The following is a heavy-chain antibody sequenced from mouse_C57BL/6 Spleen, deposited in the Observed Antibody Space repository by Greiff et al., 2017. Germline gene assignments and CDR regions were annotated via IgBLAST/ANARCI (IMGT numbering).Heavy chain of an antibody. CDR3: ASPPLYDGYSYWYFEV. CDR2: LNPSTGGT. D-gene: IGHD2-3*01. J-gene: IGHJ1*03. Sequence: VQLQQSGPELVKPGASVKISCKASGYSFTGYYMNWVKQSPEKSLEWIGELNPSTGGTTYNQKFKAKATLTVDKSSSTAYMQLKSLTSEDSAVYYCASPPLYDGYSYWYFEVWGTGTTVTVSS. V-gene: IGHV1-42*01. CDR1: GYSFTGYY.